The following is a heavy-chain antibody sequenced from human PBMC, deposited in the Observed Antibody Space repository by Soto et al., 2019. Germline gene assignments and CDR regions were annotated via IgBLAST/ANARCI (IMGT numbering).Heavy chain of an antibody. Sequence: EVQLLESGGGLVQPGGSLRLSCAASGFTFSSYAMSWVRQAPGKGLEWVSAISGSGGSTYYADSVKGRFTISRDNSKNTLYLKMNSLRAEDTAVYYCAKFRDGSGSYYRDAFDIWGQGTMVTVSS. D-gene: IGHD3-10*01. CDR2: ISGSGGST. J-gene: IGHJ3*02. V-gene: IGHV3-23*01. CDR3: AKFRDGSGSYYRDAFDI. CDR1: GFTFSSYA.